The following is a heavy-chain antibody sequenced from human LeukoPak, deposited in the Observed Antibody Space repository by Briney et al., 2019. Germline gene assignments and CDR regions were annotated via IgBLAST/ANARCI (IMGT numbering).Heavy chain of an antibody. D-gene: IGHD2-2*01. CDR2: ISGSGGST. CDR3: AKVLGVVPAAIPDY. V-gene: IGHV3-23*01. J-gene: IGHJ4*02. Sequence: GGSLRLSCAASGFTFSSYAMSWVRQAPGKGLEWVSAISGSGGSTYYADSVKGRFTISRDNSKNTLYLQMNSLRAEDTAVYYCAKVLGVVPAAIPDYWGQGTLVTVSS. CDR1: GFTFSSYA.